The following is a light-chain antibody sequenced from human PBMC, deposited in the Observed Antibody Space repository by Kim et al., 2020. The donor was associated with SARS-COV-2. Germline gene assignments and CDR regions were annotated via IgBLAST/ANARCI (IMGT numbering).Light chain of an antibody. V-gene: IGKV3-20*01. CDR1: ESVRSSC. CDR3: QQYCRSPWT. J-gene: IGKJ1*01. CDR2: GAS. Sequence: SPGERATLSCRATESVRSSCLAWYQQKPGQAPRLFIWGASNRASGVPDTFRGSGSGTDFTLTISGLEPEDSAVYYCQQYCRSPWTFGQGTKVDIK.